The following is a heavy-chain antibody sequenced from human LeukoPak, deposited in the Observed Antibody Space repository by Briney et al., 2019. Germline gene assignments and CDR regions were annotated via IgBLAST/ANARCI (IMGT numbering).Heavy chain of an antibody. V-gene: IGHV3-48*02. CDR2: VSASSNI. CDR3: VRDALHTAHFDY. J-gene: IGHJ4*02. D-gene: IGHD5-18*01. CDR1: GFTFSSYT. Sequence: GGSLRLSCAASGFTFSSYTMNWVRQAPGEGLQWVSTVSASSNIHYSESVKGRFTISRDNARNSLYLQMNSLRDEDTAVYYCVRDALHTAHFDYWGQGTLVTVSS.